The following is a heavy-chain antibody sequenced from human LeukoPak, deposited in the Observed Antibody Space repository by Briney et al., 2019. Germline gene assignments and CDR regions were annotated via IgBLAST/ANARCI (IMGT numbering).Heavy chain of an antibody. J-gene: IGHJ6*02. D-gene: IGHD2-15*01. V-gene: IGHV3-33*06. CDR1: GFTFSSYG. CDR2: IWYDGSNK. Sequence: GGSLRLSCAASGFTFSSYGMHWVRQAPGKGLEWVAVIWYDGSNKYYADSVKGRFTISRDNSKNTLYLQTNSLRAEDTAVYYCAKDIVAVRYYYYGMDVWGQGTTVTVSS. CDR3: AKDIVAVRYYYYGMDV.